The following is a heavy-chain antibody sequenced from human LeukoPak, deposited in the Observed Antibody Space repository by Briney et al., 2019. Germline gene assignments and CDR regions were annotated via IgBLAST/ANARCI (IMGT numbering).Heavy chain of an antibody. Sequence: PSETLSLTCAVYGGSFSAYYWSWIRQPPGKGLEWIGEINHSGSTNCNPSLKSRVTISVDTSKNQFSLKLSSVTAADTAVYYCARGDMITFGGSLFSREGKRTNDAFDIWGQGTMVTVSS. CDR3: ARGDMITFGGSLFSREGKRTNDAFDI. CDR1: GGSFSAYY. CDR2: INHSGST. J-gene: IGHJ3*02. V-gene: IGHV4-34*01. D-gene: IGHD3-16*01.